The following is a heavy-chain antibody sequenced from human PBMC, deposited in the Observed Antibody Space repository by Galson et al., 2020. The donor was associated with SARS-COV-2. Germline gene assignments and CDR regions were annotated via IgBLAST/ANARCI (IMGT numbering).Heavy chain of an antibody. D-gene: IGHD2-15*01. CDR2: ISFSGGTT. J-gene: IGHJ6*02. V-gene: IGHV3-48*03. Sequence: GGSLRLSCAASGFTFRSYAMNWVRQAPGKGLEWISYISFSGGTTYYADSVKGRFTISRDNGKNSLYLQMSSLKAEDAGVYYCARGYCSGGSCYRCMDVWGQGTTVTVSS. CDR1: GFTFRSYA. CDR3: ARGYCSGGSCYRCMDV.